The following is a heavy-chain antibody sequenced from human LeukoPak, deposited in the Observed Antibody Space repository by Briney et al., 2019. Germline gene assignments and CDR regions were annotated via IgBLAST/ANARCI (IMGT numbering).Heavy chain of an antibody. D-gene: IGHD4-17*01. CDR2: IWYDGSNK. J-gene: IGHJ4*02. CDR3: ARGPYGDYDFEDVFYLDY. V-gene: IGHV3-33*01. CDR1: GFTFSGHG. Sequence: GGSLTLSCAASGFTFSGHGLHWVRQAPGKGLEWLAVIWYDGSNKHYADSLKGRFTISRDNSRNTLYLQMNSLKVEDTAIYYCARGPYGDYDFEDVFYLDYWGQGTLVTVSS.